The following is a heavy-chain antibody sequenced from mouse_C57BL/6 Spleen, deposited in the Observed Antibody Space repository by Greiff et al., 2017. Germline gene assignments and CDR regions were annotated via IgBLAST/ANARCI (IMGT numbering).Heavy chain of an antibody. CDR1: GYSITSGYY. Sequence: EVKLVESGPGLVKPSQSLSLTCSVTGYSITSGYYWNWIRQFPGNKLEWMGYISYDGSNNYNPSLKNRISITRDTSKNQFFLKLNSVTTEDTATYYCARDDYGNYVGFDYWGQGTTLTVSS. V-gene: IGHV3-6*01. CDR2: ISYDGSN. CDR3: ARDDYGNYVGFDY. D-gene: IGHD2-1*01. J-gene: IGHJ2*01.